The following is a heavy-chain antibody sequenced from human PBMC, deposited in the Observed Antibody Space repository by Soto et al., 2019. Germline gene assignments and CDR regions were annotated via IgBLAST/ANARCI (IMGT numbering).Heavy chain of an antibody. CDR2: IHDGGTT. D-gene: IGHD3-9*01. Sequence: QVKLQESGPGLVKPSGTLSLTCAVSGGSINSNRWWTWVRQAPGKGLEWIGEIHDGGTTNYNLSLKSRVTFSIDESKNQFSLDMKSVSAADTAVYYCAGQWAAGYGAFDPWGQGILVTVSS. CDR3: AGQWAAGYGAFDP. V-gene: IGHV4-4*02. CDR1: GGSINSNRW. J-gene: IGHJ5*02.